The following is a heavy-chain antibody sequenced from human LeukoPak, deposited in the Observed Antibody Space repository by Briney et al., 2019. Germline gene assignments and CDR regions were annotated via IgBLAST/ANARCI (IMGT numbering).Heavy chain of an antibody. CDR2: MNHNSGNT. J-gene: IGHJ4*02. CDR3: AREAVAVAGTEPLDY. Sequence: GASVKVSCKASGYTFTSYDINWVRQATGQGLEGMGWMNHNSGNTGYAQKFQGRVTITRNTSISTAYMELSSLRSEDTAVYYCAREAVAVAGTEPLDYWGQGTLVTVSS. D-gene: IGHD6-19*01. CDR1: GYTFTSYD. V-gene: IGHV1-8*03.